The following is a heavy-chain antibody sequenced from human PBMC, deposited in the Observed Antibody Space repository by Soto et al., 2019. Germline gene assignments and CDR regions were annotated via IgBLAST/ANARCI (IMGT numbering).Heavy chain of an antibody. CDR2: VNSDGSST. CDR3: ARFGTYYDSSGFLY. V-gene: IGHV3-74*01. CDR1: GFTFGYYW. Sequence: PGGSLRLSCAASGFTFGYYWMHWVRQAPGKGLVWVSRVNSDGSSTGYADSVKRRFTISRDTAKNTLYLQMNSLRAQDTAVYYCARFGTYYDSSGFLYWGQGALVTVAS. J-gene: IGHJ4*02. D-gene: IGHD3-22*01.